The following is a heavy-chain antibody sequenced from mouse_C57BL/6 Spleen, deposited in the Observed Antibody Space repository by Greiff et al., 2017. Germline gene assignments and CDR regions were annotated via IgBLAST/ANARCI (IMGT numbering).Heavy chain of an antibody. J-gene: IGHJ4*01. D-gene: IGHD2-4*01. CDR1: GYTFTDYY. CDR3: ASRDYDDYAMDY. V-gene: IGHV1-26*01. CDR2: INPNNGGT. Sequence: VQLQQSGPELVKPGASVKISCKASGYTFTDYYMNWVKQSHGKSLEWIGDINPNNGGTSYNQKFKGKATLTVDKSSSTAYMVRRSLTSEDSAVYYGASRDYDDYAMDYWGQGTSVTVSS.